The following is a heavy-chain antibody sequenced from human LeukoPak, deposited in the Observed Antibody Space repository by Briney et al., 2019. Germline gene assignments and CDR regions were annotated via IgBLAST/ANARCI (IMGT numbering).Heavy chain of an antibody. D-gene: IGHD1-1*01. V-gene: IGHV1-46*03. CDR3: ARVPGPGHMDV. Sequence: ASVKVSCKASGYTFTSYYMHWVRQAPGQGLEWMGIINPSGGSTSYAQKFQGRVTMTRDTSTSTVYKELSSLRSEDTAVYYCARVPGPGHMDVWGKGTTVTVSS. CDR1: GYTFTSYY. CDR2: INPSGGST. J-gene: IGHJ6*03.